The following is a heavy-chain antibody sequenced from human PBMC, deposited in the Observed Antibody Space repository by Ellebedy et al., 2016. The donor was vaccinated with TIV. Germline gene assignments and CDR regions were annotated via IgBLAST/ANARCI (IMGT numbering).Heavy chain of an antibody. V-gene: IGHV4-59*01. J-gene: IGHJ4*02. CDR2: VYYSGSP. CDR1: GGSLNGYY. D-gene: IGHD3-22*01. Sequence: MPSETLSLSCTVSGGSLNGYYWSWIRQPPGKGLQSIGYVYYSGSPNYNPPLKRRVTMSLARSKNQFSLRLTSVTAADAAVSSCARGSMIGNSPWGYFDYWGQGTLVTVSS. CDR3: ARGSMIGNSPWGYFDY.